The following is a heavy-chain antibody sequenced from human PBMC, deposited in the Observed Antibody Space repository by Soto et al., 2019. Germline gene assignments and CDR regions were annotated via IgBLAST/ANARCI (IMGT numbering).Heavy chain of an antibody. V-gene: IGHV3-23*01. Sequence: GGSLRLSCAASGFTFSSYAMSWVRQAPGKGLEWVSAISGSGGSTYYADSVKGRFTISRDNAKNTLYLQMNSLRAEDTAVYYCVRDRKAVAGFDYWGQGTLVTVSS. CDR1: GFTFSSYA. CDR2: ISGSGGST. D-gene: IGHD6-19*01. CDR3: VRDRKAVAGFDY. J-gene: IGHJ4*02.